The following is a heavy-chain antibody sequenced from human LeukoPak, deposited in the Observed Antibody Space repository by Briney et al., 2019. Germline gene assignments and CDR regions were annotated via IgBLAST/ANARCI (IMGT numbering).Heavy chain of an antibody. CDR1: GFTFSTYW. CDR2: IKSDGST. D-gene: IGHD3-22*01. Sequence: GGSLRLSCVASGFTFSTYWMHWVRQAPGKGLVWVSRIKSDGSTNYADSVKGRFTISRDNAKNTVSLQMNSLRPEDTGVYYCARAPSEIGGYYPEYFRHWGQGTLVTVSS. V-gene: IGHV3-74*01. CDR3: ARAPSEIGGYYPEYFRH. J-gene: IGHJ1*01.